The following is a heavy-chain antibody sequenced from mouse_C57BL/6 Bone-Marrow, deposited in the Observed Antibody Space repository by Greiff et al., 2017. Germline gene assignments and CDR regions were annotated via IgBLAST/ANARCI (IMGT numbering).Heavy chain of an antibody. J-gene: IGHJ4*01. CDR1: GYTFTSYD. D-gene: IGHD1-1*01. CDR2: IYPRDGST. CDR3: ARSFCSSPYYYAMDY. V-gene: IGHV1-85*01. Sequence: VQLQQSGPELVKPGASVKLSCKASGYTFTSYDINWVKQRPGQGLEWIGWIYPRDGSTKYNEKFKGKATLTVDTSSSTAYMELHSLTSEDSAVYFCARSFCSSPYYYAMDYWGQGTSVTVSS.